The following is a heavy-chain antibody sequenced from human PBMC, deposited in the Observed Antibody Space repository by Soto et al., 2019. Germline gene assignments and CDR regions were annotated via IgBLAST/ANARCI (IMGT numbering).Heavy chain of an antibody. Sequence: EVQLAESGGSLVQPGGSLKLSCAASGFNFSNYWMHWVRQAPGKGLVWVSGVNGDVSSYSYADSVKGRFSISRANANNTLFLQMNSLRVEDTAVYYCVIRDGELRAFDIWGQGTMVTVSA. J-gene: IGHJ3*02. V-gene: IGHV3-74*01. CDR1: GFNFSNYW. D-gene: IGHD3-10*01. CDR2: VNGDVSSY. CDR3: VIRDGELRAFDI.